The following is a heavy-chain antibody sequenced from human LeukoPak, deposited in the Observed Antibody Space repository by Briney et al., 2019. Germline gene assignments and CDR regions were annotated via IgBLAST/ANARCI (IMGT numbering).Heavy chain of an antibody. Sequence: GGSLRLSCAASGFTVSSNYMSWVRQAPGKGLEWVSVIYSGGSTYYADSVKGRFTISRDNSKNTLYLQMNSLRAEDTAVYYCARGLYGSGSYYNIFPYYFDYWGQGTLVTVSS. CDR1: GFTVSSNY. CDR3: ARGLYGSGSYYNIFPYYFDY. V-gene: IGHV3-53*01. CDR2: IYSGGST. J-gene: IGHJ4*02. D-gene: IGHD3-10*01.